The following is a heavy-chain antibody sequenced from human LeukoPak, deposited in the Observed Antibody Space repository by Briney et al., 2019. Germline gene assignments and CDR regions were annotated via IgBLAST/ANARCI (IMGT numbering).Heavy chain of an antibody. Sequence: GGSLRLSCAASGFTFSSYGMHWVRQAPGKGLEWVAVISYDGSNKYYADSVKGRFTISRDNSKNTLYLQMNSLRAEDTAVYYCAKVGARGNAVAGTGGWYFDYWGQGTLVTVSS. CDR2: ISYDGSNK. V-gene: IGHV3-30*18. CDR1: GFTFSSYG. J-gene: IGHJ4*02. CDR3: AKVGARGNAVAGTGGWYFDY. D-gene: IGHD6-19*01.